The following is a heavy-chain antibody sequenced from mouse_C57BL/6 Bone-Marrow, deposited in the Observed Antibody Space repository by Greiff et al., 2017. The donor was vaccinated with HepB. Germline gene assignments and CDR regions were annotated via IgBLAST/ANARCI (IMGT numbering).Heavy chain of an antibody. Sequence: EVMLVESGGGLVQPGRSMKLSCAASGFTFSDAWLDWVRQSPEKGLEWVAEIRNKANNHATYYAESVKGRFTISRDDSKSSVYLQMNSLRAEDTGIYYCTRPLTSHFDYWGQGTTLTVSS. CDR3: TRPLTSHFDY. D-gene: IGHD5-1*01. V-gene: IGHV6-6*01. J-gene: IGHJ2*01. CDR1: GFTFSDAW. CDR2: IRNKANNHAT.